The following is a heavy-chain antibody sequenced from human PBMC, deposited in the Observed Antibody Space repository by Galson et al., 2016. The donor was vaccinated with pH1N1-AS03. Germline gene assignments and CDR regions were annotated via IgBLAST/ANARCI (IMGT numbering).Heavy chain of an antibody. CDR1: VSVSSGNYY. V-gene: IGHV4-61*02. CDR3: ARQVWISWWWFDP. D-gene: IGHD2-15*01. Sequence: VSVSSGNYYWTWIRQPAGKGLEWIGRIYSGARAANYNPSLKSRATISLDTSQNQFSLILNYVTAADTAVYCARQVWISWWWFDPWGQGTLVTVSS. CDR2: IYSGARAA. J-gene: IGHJ5*02.